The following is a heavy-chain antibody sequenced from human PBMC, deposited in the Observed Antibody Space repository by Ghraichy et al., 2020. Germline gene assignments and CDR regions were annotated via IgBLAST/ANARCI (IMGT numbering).Heavy chain of an antibody. CDR2: IKNDGTYT. D-gene: IGHD4-17*01. CDR3: VRGTTVTGGLDF. V-gene: IGHV3-74*01. J-gene: IGHJ4*02. CDR1: GFTFSSYW. Sequence: GWSLRLSCEVSGFTFSSYWMHWVRQTPGKGLVWVSRIKNDGTYTSYADSVKGRFTISRDNAKNTVYLQMNSLRTDDTAVYYCVRGTTVTGGLDFWGQGTLVTVSS.